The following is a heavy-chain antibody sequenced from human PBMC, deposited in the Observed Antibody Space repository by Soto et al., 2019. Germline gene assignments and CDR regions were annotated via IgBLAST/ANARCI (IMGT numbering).Heavy chain of an antibody. J-gene: IGHJ5*02. CDR1: GGSISSSSYY. CDR2: IYYSGST. CDR3: ARHIGYSSSWYRWFDP. V-gene: IGHV4-39*01. Sequence: ETLSLTCTVSGGSISSSSYYWGWIRQPPGKGLEWIGSIYYSGSTYYNPSLKSRVTISVDTSKNQFSLKLSSVTAADTAVYYCARHIGYSSSWYRWFDPWGQGTLVTVSS. D-gene: IGHD6-13*01.